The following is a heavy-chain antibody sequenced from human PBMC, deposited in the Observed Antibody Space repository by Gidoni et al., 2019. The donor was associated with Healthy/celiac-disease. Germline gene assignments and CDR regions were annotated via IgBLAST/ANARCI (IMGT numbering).Heavy chain of an antibody. J-gene: IGHJ4*02. D-gene: IGHD3-22*01. V-gene: IGHV3-30-3*01. Sequence: QVQLVESGGGVVQPGRPLRLSCAASGFTSSSYALHWVRQAPGTGLEWVAVISYDGSNKYYADSVKGRFTISRDNSKNTLYLQMNSLRAEDTAVYYCARDLDYYDSSGYYYVSHFDYWGQGTLVTVSS. CDR3: ARDLDYYDSSGYYYVSHFDY. CDR2: ISYDGSNK. CDR1: GFTSSSYA.